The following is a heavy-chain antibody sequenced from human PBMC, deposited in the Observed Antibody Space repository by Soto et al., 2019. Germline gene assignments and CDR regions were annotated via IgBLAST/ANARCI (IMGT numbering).Heavy chain of an antibody. CDR2: IYSGGST. CDR3: ARVDYDSSGYYYDY. J-gene: IGHJ4*02. D-gene: IGHD3-22*01. V-gene: IGHV3-66*01. CDR1: GFTVSSNY. Sequence: GGSLRLSCAASGFTVSSNYMSWVRQAPGKGLEWVSVIYSGGSTYYADSVKGRFTISRHNSKNTLYLQMNSLRAEDTAVYYCARVDYDSSGYYYDYWGQGTLVTVSS.